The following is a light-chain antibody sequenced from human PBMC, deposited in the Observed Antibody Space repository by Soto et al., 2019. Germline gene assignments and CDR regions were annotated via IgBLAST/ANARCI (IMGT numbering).Light chain of an antibody. J-gene: IGKJ5*01. CDR1: QSLVSSDGNTY. Sequence: VVMTQSPVSLPVTLGQPASISCKSSQSLVSSDGNTYLNWFQQRPGQSPRRLIYKISNRDSGVPDRFSGSGSGTDFTLQISRVEAEDVGVYYCMQGTHWPLTFGQGTRLEIK. CDR2: KIS. CDR3: MQGTHWPLT. V-gene: IGKV2-30*01.